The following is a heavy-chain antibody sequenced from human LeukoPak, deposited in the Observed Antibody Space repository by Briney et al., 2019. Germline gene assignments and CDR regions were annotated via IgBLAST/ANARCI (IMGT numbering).Heavy chain of an antibody. CDR3: ARLPGFRDAFDF. Sequence: SETLSLTCTVSGGSISSYYWSCIRQPPGKGLEWIGYIYYSGSTNYNPSLKSRVTISVDTSKNQYSLKLSSVTAADTAVYYCARLPGFRDAFDFWGQGTMVTVSS. CDR2: IYYSGST. V-gene: IGHV4-59*08. CDR1: GGSISSYY. J-gene: IGHJ3*01.